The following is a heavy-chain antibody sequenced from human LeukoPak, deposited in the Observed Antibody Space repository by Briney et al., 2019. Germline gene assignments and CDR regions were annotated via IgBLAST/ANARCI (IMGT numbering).Heavy chain of an antibody. D-gene: IGHD5-24*01. Sequence: GGSLRLSCAASGFSFINYAMSWVRQAPGKGLEWISYIGIDSGNTNYADSVKGRFTTSGDKAKNSLYLQMNSLRVEDTAVYYCARDYKYAFDNWGQGTLVTVSS. CDR1: GFSFINYA. J-gene: IGHJ4*02. V-gene: IGHV3-11*06. CDR3: ARDYKYAFDN. CDR2: IGIDSGNT.